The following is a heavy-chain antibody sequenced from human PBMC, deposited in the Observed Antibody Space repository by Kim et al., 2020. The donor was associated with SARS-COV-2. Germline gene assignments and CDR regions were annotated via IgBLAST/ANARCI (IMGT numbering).Heavy chain of an antibody. CDR3: ARDSSSGWTEWFDP. V-gene: IGHV4-59*01. Sequence: SETLSLTCTVSGSSISSYYWSWIRQPPGKGLEWIGYIYYSGSTNYNPSLKSRVTISVDTSKNQFSLKLSSVTAADTAVYYCARDSSSGWTEWFDPWGQGT. CDR2: IYYSGST. D-gene: IGHD6-19*01. CDR1: GSSISSYY. J-gene: IGHJ5*02.